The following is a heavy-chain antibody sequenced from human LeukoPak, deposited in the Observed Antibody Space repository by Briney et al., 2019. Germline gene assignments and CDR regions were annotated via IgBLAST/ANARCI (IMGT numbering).Heavy chain of an antibody. D-gene: IGHD3-3*01. CDR2: ISYDGSNK. CDR1: GFTFSSYA. V-gene: IGHV3-30-3*01. J-gene: IGHJ3*02. CDR3: ARDNDFWSGYHTDDAFDI. Sequence: GGSLRLSCAASGFTFSSYAMHWVRQAPGKGLEWVAVISYDGSNKYYADSVKGRFTISRDNAKNSLYLQMNSLRAEDTAVYYCARDNDFWSGYHTDDAFDIWGQGTMVTVTS.